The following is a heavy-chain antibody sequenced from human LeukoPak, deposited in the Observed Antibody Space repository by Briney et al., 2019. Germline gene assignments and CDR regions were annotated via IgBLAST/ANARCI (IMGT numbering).Heavy chain of an antibody. Sequence: GGSLRLSCAASGFTFSNYAMHWVRQAPGKGLEYVSAISSNGGSTYYANSVKGRFTISRDNSKNTLYLQMGSLRAEDMAVYYCAREGATLRPFDYWGQGTLVTVSS. J-gene: IGHJ4*02. D-gene: IGHD1-26*01. CDR3: AREGATLRPFDY. CDR2: ISSNGGST. V-gene: IGHV3-64*01. CDR1: GFTFSNYA.